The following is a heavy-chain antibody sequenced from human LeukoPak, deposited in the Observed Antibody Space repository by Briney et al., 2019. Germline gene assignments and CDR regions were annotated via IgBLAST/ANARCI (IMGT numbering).Heavy chain of an antibody. D-gene: IGHD3-22*01. CDR1: GFTFSSYS. V-gene: IGHV3-21*01. Sequence: PGGSLRLSCAASGFTFSSYSMNWVRQAPGKGLEWVSSISSSSSYIYYADSVKGRFTISRDNAKNSLYLQMNSLRAEDTAVYYCARPDSSGYYSDYYYMDVWGKGTMVTVSS. J-gene: IGHJ6*03. CDR3: ARPDSSGYYSDYYYMDV. CDR2: ISSSSSYI.